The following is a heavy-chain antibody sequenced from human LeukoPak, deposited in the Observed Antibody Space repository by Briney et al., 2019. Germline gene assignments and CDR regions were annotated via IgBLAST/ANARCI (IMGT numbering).Heavy chain of an antibody. V-gene: IGHV4-59*06. Sequence: SETLSLTCAVSGGSISSYYWSWIRQHPGKGLEWIGYSYYSGSTNYNPSLKSRVTISLDTSKNQFSLKLSSVTAADTAVYYCARSGSYYGSTSGWGQGTLVTVSP. CDR3: ARSGSYYGSTSG. CDR1: GGSISSYY. CDR2: SYYSGST. J-gene: IGHJ4*02. D-gene: IGHD3-10*01.